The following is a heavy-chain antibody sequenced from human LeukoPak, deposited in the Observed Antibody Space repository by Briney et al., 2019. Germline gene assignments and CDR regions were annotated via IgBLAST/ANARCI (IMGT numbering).Heavy chain of an antibody. CDR3: ARDKNPPPTPMFVWFDAFDI. CDR1: GFTFSSYS. CDR2: ISSSSSYI. V-gene: IGHV3-21*01. Sequence: GGSLRLSCAASGFTFSSYSMNWVRQAPGKGLEWVSSISSSSSYIYYADSVKGRFTISRDNAKNSLYLQMNSLRAEDTAVYYCARDKNPPPTPMFVWFDAFDIWGQGTMVTVSS. D-gene: IGHD3-16*01. J-gene: IGHJ3*02.